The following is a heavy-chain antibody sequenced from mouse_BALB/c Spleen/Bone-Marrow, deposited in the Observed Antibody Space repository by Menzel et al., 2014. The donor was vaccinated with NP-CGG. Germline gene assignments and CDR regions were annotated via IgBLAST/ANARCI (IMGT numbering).Heavy chain of an antibody. V-gene: IGHV1S41*01. CDR2: IAPGSGST. CDR1: GYTFTSYW. Sequence: DLVKPGASVKLSCKASGYTFTSYWINWIKQRPGQGLEWIGRIAPGSGSTYYNEMFKGKATLTVDTSSSTAYIQLSSLSSADSAVYFCARGGDYYGSSSFAYWGQGTLVTVSA. D-gene: IGHD1-1*01. CDR3: ARGGDYYGSSSFAY. J-gene: IGHJ3*01.